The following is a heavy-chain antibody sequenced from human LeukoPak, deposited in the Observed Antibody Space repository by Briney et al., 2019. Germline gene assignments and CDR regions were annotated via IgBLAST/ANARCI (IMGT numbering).Heavy chain of an antibody. CDR3: ARLRYAGGFVDY. V-gene: IGHV4-59*08. Sequence: PWETLRPSCTVSNGSFNSYYWSWFRQPPGKGLECIASIYSSGSTNYNPSLKNRVTITVDTSKNQFSLQLSSVTAADTAVYYCARLRYAGGFVDYWGQGTMVTVSS. J-gene: IGHJ4*02. D-gene: IGHD2-8*01. CDR2: IYSSGST. CDR1: NGSFNSYY.